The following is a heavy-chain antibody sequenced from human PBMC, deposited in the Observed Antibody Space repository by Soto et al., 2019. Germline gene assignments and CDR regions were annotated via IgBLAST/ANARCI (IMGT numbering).Heavy chain of an antibody. V-gene: IGHV1-69*06. CDR2: IIPIFGTA. CDR1: GGTISRYA. J-gene: IGHJ6*02. Sequence: SVKVSCKASGGTISRYAISWVRQAPGEGLEWMGGIIPIFGTANYAQKFQGRVTITADKSTSTAYMELSSLRSEDTAVYYCAKDGSYYDFWSGFGLRGSYYYYYVMDVWVQGTTVPVS. CDR3: AKDGSYYDFWSGFGLRGSYYYYYVMDV. D-gene: IGHD3-3*01.